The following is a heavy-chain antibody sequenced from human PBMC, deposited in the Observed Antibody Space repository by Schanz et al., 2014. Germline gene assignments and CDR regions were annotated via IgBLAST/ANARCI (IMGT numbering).Heavy chain of an antibody. CDR1: GFAFSSYG. CDR2: IGVDGTTT. V-gene: IGHV3-23*01. CDR3: AKYRGYYRVSGSYRELAY. Sequence: EVQLLESGGGLVQPGGSLRLSCLASGFAFSSYGMNWLRQAPGKGREWVSVIGVDGTTTYYADSVKGRFTISRDNSKNTLYLQMNSLRPEDTAVYYCAKYRGYYRVSGSYRELAYWGQGRLVTGSS. J-gene: IGHJ4*02. D-gene: IGHD3-10*01.